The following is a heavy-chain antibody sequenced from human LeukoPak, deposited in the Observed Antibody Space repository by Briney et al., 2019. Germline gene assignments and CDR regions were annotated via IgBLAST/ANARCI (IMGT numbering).Heavy chain of an antibody. D-gene: IGHD2-2*01. Sequence: QAGGSLRLSCAASGFTFSSYAMSWVRQAPGKGLEWVSAISGSGGSTYYADSVKGRFTISRDNSKNTLYLQMNSLRAEDTAVYYCAIHLRQYQLRDAFDIWGQGTMVTVSS. CDR3: AIHLRQYQLRDAFDI. CDR2: ISGSGGST. J-gene: IGHJ3*02. CDR1: GFTFSSYA. V-gene: IGHV3-23*01.